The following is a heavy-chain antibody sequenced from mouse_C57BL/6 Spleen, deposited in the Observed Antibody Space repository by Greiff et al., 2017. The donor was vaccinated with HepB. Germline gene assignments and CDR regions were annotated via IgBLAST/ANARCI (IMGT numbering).Heavy chain of an antibody. CDR2: INPGSGGT. CDR3: AREDGNYEDY. CDR1: GYAFTNYL. J-gene: IGHJ2*01. V-gene: IGHV1-54*01. Sequence: VKLQQSGAELVRPGTSVKVSCKASGYAFTNYLIEWVKQRPGQGLEWIGVINPGSGGTNYNEKFKGKATLTADKSSSTAYMQLSSLTSEDSAVYFCAREDGNYEDYWGQGTTLTVSS. D-gene: IGHD2-1*01.